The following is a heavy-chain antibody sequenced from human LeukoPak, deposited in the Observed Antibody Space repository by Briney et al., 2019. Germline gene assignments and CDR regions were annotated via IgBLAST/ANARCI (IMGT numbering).Heavy chain of an antibody. Sequence: GGSLRLSCAASGFTFSSYAMHWVRQAPGKGLEWVAVISYDGSNKYYADSVKGRFTISRDNSKNTLYLQMNSQRAEDTAVYYCARESYYYYFDYWGQGTLVTVSS. CDR3: ARESYYYYFDY. D-gene: IGHD1-26*01. V-gene: IGHV3-30-3*01. CDR1: GFTFSSYA. CDR2: ISYDGSNK. J-gene: IGHJ4*02.